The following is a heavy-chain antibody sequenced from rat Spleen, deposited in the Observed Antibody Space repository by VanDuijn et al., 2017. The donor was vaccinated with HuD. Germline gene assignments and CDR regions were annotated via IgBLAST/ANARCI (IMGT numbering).Heavy chain of an antibody. CDR1: GFTFNNYW. D-gene: IGHD1-4*01. V-gene: IGHV5-31*01. J-gene: IGHJ3*01. Sequence: EVQLVESGGGLVQPGRSLKLSCVASGFTFNNYWMTWIRQAPGKGLEWVASITNTGDSTYYLDSVKGRFTISRDNAKSTLYLQMNSLRSEDTAIYYCTREGSGGWFAYWGQGTLVTVSS. CDR3: TREGSGGWFAY. CDR2: ITNTGDST.